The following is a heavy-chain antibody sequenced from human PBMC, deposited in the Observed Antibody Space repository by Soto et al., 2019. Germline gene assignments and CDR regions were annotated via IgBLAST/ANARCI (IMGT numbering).Heavy chain of an antibody. Sequence: QVQLQESGPGLVKPSGTLSLTCAVSGGSISSSNWWSWVRQPPGKGLEWIGEIYHSGSTNYNPSLNSRVTISVDKSKNQFSLKLSSVTAADTAVYYCARTTVTTDYFWYFDLWGRGTLVTVSS. CDR1: GGSISSSNW. D-gene: IGHD4-17*01. CDR3: ARTTVTTDYFWYFDL. CDR2: IYHSGST. V-gene: IGHV4-4*02. J-gene: IGHJ2*01.